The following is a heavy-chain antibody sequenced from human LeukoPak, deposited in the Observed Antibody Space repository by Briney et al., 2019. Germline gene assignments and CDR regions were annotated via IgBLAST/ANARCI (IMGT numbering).Heavy chain of an antibody. V-gene: IGHV3-23*01. Sequence: PGGSLRLSCAASRFTFSSYAMSWVRQAPGKGLEWVSAISGSGGSTYYADSVKGRFIISRDNSKNTLYLQMNSLRAEDTAVYYCTLNSGSYYRAFDIWGQGTMVTVSS. CDR3: TLNSGSYYRAFDI. D-gene: IGHD1-26*01. CDR2: ISGSGGST. CDR1: RFTFSSYA. J-gene: IGHJ3*02.